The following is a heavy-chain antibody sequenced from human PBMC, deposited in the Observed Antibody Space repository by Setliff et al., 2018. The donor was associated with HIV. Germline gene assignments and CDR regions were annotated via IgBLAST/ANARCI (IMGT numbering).Heavy chain of an antibody. J-gene: IGHJ4*02. CDR2: ISGSGGST. CDR3: AKDGISGGAYPPYYFDY. V-gene: IGHV3-23*01. CDR1: GFTFNTYA. D-gene: IGHD2-15*01. Sequence: PGGSLRLSCAASGFTFNTYAMSWVRQAPGKGLEWVSVISGSGGSTFYADSVKGRFTISRDNSKNTLYLQMNGLRVEDTAVYYCAKDGISGGAYPPYYFDYWGQGTLVTVSS.